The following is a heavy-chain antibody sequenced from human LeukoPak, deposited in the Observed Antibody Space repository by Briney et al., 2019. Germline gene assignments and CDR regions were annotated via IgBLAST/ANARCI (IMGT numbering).Heavy chain of an antibody. D-gene: IGHD3-10*01. CDR3: ARGLKRITMVRGVYNYMDV. V-gene: IGHV4-59*01. J-gene: IGHJ6*03. CDR1: GGSISSYY. CDR2: IYYSGST. Sequence: SETLSLTCTVSGGSISSYYWSWIRQPPGKGLEWIGYIYYSGSTNYNPSLKSRVTISVDTSKNQFSLKLSSVTAADTAVYYCARGLKRITMVRGVYNYMDVWGKGTTVTVSS.